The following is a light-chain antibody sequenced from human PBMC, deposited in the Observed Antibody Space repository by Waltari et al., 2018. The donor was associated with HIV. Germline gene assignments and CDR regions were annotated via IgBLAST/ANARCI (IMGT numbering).Light chain of an antibody. CDR3: TSYTSSTTLV. J-gene: IGLJ1*01. Sequence: QSALTQSASVSGSPGQSITISCPGTSSAVGGYDHVSWYQQHPGKAPKLMIYEVSNRPSGVSTRFSGSKSGNTASLIISGLQAEDEADYYCTSYTSSTTLVFGTGTKVTVL. V-gene: IGLV2-14*01. CDR2: EVS. CDR1: SSAVGGYDH.